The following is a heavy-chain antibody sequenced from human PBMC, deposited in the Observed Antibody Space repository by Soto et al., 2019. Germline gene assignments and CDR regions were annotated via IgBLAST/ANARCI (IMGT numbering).Heavy chain of an antibody. J-gene: IGHJ4*02. Sequence: ASVKVSCKASGYTFTGYYMHWVRQAPGQGLEWMGWINPNSGGTNYAQKFQGWVTMTRDTSISTAYMELSRLRSDDTAVYYCARDLALPIHYGDYLTDSPFGLDYWGQGTLVTVSS. V-gene: IGHV1-2*04. D-gene: IGHD4-17*01. CDR2: INPNSGGT. CDR3: ARDLALPIHYGDYLTDSPFGLDY. CDR1: GYTFTGYY.